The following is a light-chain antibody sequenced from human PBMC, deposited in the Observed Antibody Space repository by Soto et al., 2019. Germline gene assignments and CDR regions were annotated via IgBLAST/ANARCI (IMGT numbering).Light chain of an antibody. CDR1: QIVSSN. CDR3: QQYNNWPPWT. J-gene: IGKJ1*01. Sequence: EIVMTQSPATLSVSPGERATLSCRASQIVSSNLAWYQQKPGQAPRLLIYGASTRATGIPARFSGSGSGTEFTLTISSLQSEDFAVYYCQQYNNWPPWTCGQGTKVEIK. CDR2: GAS. V-gene: IGKV3-15*01.